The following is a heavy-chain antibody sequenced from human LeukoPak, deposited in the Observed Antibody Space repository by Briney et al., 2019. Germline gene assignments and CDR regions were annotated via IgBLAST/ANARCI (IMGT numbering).Heavy chain of an antibody. V-gene: IGHV3-23*01. CDR2: IRGGGDST. CDR1: AFTFSNYA. CDR3: ARDSSTSNYYFGMDV. Sequence: GGSLRLSCAASAFTFSNYAITWVPQAPGTGLAWVSRIRGGGDSTYYADSVKGRFTISRDNSKNTLYLQMNSLRADDTAVYYCARDSSTSNYYFGMDVWGQGTTVTVSS. J-gene: IGHJ6*02. D-gene: IGHD6-19*01.